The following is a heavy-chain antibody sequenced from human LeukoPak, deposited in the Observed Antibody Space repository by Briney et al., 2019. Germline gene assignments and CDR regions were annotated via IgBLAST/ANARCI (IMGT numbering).Heavy chain of an antibody. J-gene: IGHJ6*03. CDR2: TYYSGST. CDR3: ARGGGFGELYNSYMDV. D-gene: IGHD3-10*01. V-gene: IGHV4-59*01. Sequence: PSETLSLTRTVSGGSISSYYWSWIRQPPGKGLEWIGYTYYSGSTNYNPSLKSRVTISVDTSKNQFSLKLSSVTAADTAVYYCARGGGFGELYNSYMDVWGKGTTVTISS. CDR1: GGSISSYY.